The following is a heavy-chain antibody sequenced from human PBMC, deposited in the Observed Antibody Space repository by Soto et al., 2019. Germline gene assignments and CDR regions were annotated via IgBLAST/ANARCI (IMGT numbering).Heavy chain of an antibody. J-gene: IGHJ4*02. CDR3: AKGPLRGSSWPDY. D-gene: IGHD6-13*01. Sequence: QVQLVESGGGVVQPGRSLRLSCAASGFTFSSYAMHWVRQAPGKGLEWVAVISYDGSNKYYADSVKGRFTISRDNSKNTLYLQMNSLRAEDTAVYYCAKGPLRGSSWPDYWGQGTLVTVSS. V-gene: IGHV3-30*04. CDR2: ISYDGSNK. CDR1: GFTFSSYA.